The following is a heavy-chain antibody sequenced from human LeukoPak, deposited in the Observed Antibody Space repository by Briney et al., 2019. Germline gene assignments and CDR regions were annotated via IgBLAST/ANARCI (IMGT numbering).Heavy chain of an antibody. CDR3: ARVPAAAMGPYYFGY. D-gene: IGHD2-2*01. V-gene: IGHV4-38-2*02. CDR1: GYSISSGYY. J-gene: IGHJ4*02. Sequence: SETLSLTCTVSGYSISSGYYWGWIRQPPGKGLEWIGSIYHSGSTYYNPSLKSRVTISVDTSKNQFSLKLSSVTAADTAVYYCARVPAAAMGPYYFGYWGQGTLVTVSS. CDR2: IYHSGST.